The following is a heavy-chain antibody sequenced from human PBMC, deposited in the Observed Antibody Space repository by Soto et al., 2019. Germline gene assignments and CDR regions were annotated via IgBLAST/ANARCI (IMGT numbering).Heavy chain of an antibody. Sequence: QVQLQESGPGLVKPSETLSLTCTVSGGSVSSGSYYWSWIRQPPGKGLEWIGYIYYSGSTNYNPALKSRVTIPVDTSKNQFSLKLSSVTAADTAVYYCARLSIAAMAFDYWGQGTLVTVSS. D-gene: IGHD6-6*01. CDR1: GGSVSSGSYY. J-gene: IGHJ4*02. V-gene: IGHV4-61*01. CDR3: ARLSIAAMAFDY. CDR2: IYYSGST.